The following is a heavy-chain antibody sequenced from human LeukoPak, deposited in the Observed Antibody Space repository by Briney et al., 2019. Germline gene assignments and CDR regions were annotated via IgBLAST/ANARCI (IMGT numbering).Heavy chain of an antibody. V-gene: IGHV3-23*01. CDR3: ANSYSSGRGRYFDY. D-gene: IGHD6-19*01. J-gene: IGHJ4*02. CDR1: TFTFSSYA. CDR2: ISGSGGST. Sequence: PGGSLRLSCAASTFTFSSYAMSWVRQAPGKGLEWVSAISGSGGSTYYADSVKGRFTISRDNSKNTLYLQMHSLRAEDTAVYYCANSYSSGRGRYFDYWGQGTLVTVSS.